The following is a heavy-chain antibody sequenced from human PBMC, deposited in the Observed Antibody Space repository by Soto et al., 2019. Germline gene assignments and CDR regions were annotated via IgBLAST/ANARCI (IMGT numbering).Heavy chain of an antibody. CDR1: GFTFSMFA. CDR2: ISGSGGST. CDR3: AKEVSLGSTVDLGY. D-gene: IGHD7-27*01. Sequence: GGSLGLSCAASGFTFSMFAMSWVRQSPGKGLEWVSTISGSGGSTYYADAVKGRFSISRDNSMGTLYLQMKSLRVEDTAINYCAKEVSLGSTVDLGYWGQGTLVTVSS. V-gene: IGHV3-23*01. J-gene: IGHJ4*02.